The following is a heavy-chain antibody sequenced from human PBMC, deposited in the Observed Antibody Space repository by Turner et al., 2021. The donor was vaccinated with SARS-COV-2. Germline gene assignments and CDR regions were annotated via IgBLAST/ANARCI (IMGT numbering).Heavy chain of an antibody. CDR3: ATGYAYCGGDCSIDY. Sequence: QVHLFQSGAEVKKPGASVKVSCKVSGYTLIELSMHWVRQAPGKGLEWMGGFDHEDGETIYAQKFQGRVTMTEDTSTDTDYMEMSSLRAEDTAVYYCATGYAYCGGDCSIDYWGQGTLVTVSS. V-gene: IGHV1-24*01. CDR2: FDHEDGET. D-gene: IGHD2-21*02. J-gene: IGHJ4*02. CDR1: GYTLIELS.